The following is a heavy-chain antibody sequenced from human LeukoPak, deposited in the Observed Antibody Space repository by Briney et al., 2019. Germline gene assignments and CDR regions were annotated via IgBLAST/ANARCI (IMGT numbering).Heavy chain of an antibody. V-gene: IGHV4-59*01. J-gene: IGHJ4*02. CDR1: GGSISSYY. CDR3: ARAPTRYYFDY. Sequence: SETLSLTCTVSGGSISSYYWSWIRQPPGKGLEWIGNIYYSRSTTYNPSLKSRVTISVDTSKNQFSLELSSVTPADTAVYYCARAPTRYYFDYWGQGTLVTVSS. CDR2: IYYSRST.